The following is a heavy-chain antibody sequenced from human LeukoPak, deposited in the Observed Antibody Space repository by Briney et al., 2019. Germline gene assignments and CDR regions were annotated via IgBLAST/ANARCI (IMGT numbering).Heavy chain of an antibody. D-gene: IGHD5-18*01. CDR1: GYTFSRYW. Sequence: PGGSLRLSCAASGYTFSRYWMHWVRQGPGKGLEWVANIKPDGSEKDYVDSVKGRFTISRDNAENSLYLQMNSLRAEDTAVYYCARVNSYAMRYWGQGTPVTVSS. V-gene: IGHV3-7*04. CDR2: IKPDGSEK. CDR3: ARVNSYAMRY. J-gene: IGHJ4*02.